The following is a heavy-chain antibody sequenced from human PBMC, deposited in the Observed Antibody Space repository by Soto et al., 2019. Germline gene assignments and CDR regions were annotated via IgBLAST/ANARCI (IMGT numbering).Heavy chain of an antibody. J-gene: IGHJ4*02. V-gene: IGHV3-23*01. CDR1: GFSFSTHA. D-gene: IGHD3-16*01. CDR2: ISSGGTTT. CDR3: AKEGGSIGGWFGRKFDS. Sequence: GGSLRLSCAASGFSFSTHAMSWVRQAPGKGLEWVSSISSGGTTTFYAASVEGRFTISRDKSKNTLYLQMNSLRADDTAVYFCAKEGGSIGGWFGRKFDSWGQGTQVTVSS.